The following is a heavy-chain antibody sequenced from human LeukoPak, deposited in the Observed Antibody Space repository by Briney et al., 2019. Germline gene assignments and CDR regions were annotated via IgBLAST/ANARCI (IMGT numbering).Heavy chain of an antibody. Sequence: PGGSLRLSCAASGFTFSSYGMHWVRQAPGKGLEWVAVISYDGSNKYYADSVKGRFTISRDNSKNTLYLQMNSLRAEDTAVYYCAKDWNRAETVPYFDYWGQGTLVTVSS. CDR2: ISYDGSNK. D-gene: IGHD1/OR15-1a*01. V-gene: IGHV3-30*18. J-gene: IGHJ4*02. CDR3: AKDWNRAETVPYFDY. CDR1: GFTFSSYG.